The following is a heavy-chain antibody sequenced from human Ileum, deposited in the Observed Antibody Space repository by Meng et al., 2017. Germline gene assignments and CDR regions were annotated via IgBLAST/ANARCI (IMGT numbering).Heavy chain of an antibody. CDR1: SYTFTDCG. V-gene: IGHV1-18*01. CDR2: VSGYSCQS. CDR3: AKDSVATATQFDS. Sequence: QVQLVQSGAEVKKPGASVTVSCKASSYTFTDCGISWVRQAPGQRFQWLGWVSGYSCQSHYAQRVQDRVAMTTDTPTNTAYMELRSLRSDDTAVYYCAKDSVATATQFDSWGQGTLVTVSS. J-gene: IGHJ4*02. D-gene: IGHD5-12*01.